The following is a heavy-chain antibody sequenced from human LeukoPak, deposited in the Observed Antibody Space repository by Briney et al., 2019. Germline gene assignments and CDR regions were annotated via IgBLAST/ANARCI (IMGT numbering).Heavy chain of an antibody. V-gene: IGHV4-39*01. CDR3: ARQMNTVTADY. J-gene: IGHJ4*02. Sequence: SETLSLTCTVSGGSISSSSYFWGWIRQPPGKGLEWIGSIFYSASTYYNPSLNSRVTISIDTSKNQFSLRLSSVTAADTAVYYCARQMNTVTADYWGQGTLVTVSS. CDR2: IFYSAST. D-gene: IGHD4-17*01. CDR1: GGSISSSSYF.